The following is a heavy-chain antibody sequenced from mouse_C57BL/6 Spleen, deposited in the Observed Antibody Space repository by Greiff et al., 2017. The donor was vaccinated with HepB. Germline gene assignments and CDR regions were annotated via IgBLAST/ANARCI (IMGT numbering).Heavy chain of an antibody. CDR1: GFSFTNYY. V-gene: IGHV5-16*01. D-gene: IGHD1-1*01. CDR3: ARDEAPLRHFAY. Sequence: EVKLMESEGGLVQPGRSLYLSCTASGFSFTNYYLAWFRQVPEKGLEWFAYIIYYGSSTYYLDSLKSRVIISRDNAKNILYLPMSILKYEDTATYYCARDEAPLRHFAYWGQGTLVTVSA. CDR2: IIYYGSST. J-gene: IGHJ3*01.